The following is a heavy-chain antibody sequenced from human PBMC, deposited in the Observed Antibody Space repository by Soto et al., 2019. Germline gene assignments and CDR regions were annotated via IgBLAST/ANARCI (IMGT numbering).Heavy chain of an antibody. V-gene: IGHV3-66*01. Sequence: PGGSLRLSCAASGFTVSSNYMSWVRQAPGKGLEWVSVIYSGGSTYYADSVKGRFTISRDNSKNTLYLQMNSLRAEDTAVYYCARVVYGVYYMEVRGKGTTVTVSS. J-gene: IGHJ6*03. CDR1: GFTVSSNY. CDR3: ARVVYGVYYMEV. D-gene: IGHD4-17*01. CDR2: IYSGGST.